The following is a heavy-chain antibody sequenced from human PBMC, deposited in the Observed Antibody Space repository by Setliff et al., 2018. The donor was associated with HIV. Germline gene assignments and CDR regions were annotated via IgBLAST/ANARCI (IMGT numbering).Heavy chain of an antibody. D-gene: IGHD1-1*01. J-gene: IGHJ3*02. CDR2: IGSSGTYI. CDR3: AKVANADAFDI. V-gene: IGHV3-21*04. Sequence: GGSLRLSCAASGMTISSNWLHWVRQVPGKGLVWVSSIGSSGTYIYYADSVRGRFTISRDNAKNSLFLQMNSLSAEDTALYYCAKVANADAFDIWGQGTMVTVSS. CDR1: GMTISSNW.